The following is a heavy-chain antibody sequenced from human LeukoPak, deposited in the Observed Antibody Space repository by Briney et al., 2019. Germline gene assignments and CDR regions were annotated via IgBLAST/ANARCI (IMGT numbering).Heavy chain of an antibody. CDR3: AKRERYDSSGYYF. Sequence: PGGSLRLSCAASGFTFSSYSMNWVRQAPGKGLEWVSAISGSGGSTYYADSVKGRFTISRDNSKNTLYLQMNSLRAEDAAVYYCAKRERYDSSGYYFWGQGTLVTVSS. CDR1: GFTFSSYS. CDR2: ISGSGGST. D-gene: IGHD3-22*01. V-gene: IGHV3-23*01. J-gene: IGHJ4*02.